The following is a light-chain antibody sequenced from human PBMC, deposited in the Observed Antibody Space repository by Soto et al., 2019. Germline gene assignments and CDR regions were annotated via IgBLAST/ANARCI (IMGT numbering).Light chain of an antibody. CDR1: QNINNW. CDR2: EAS. V-gene: IGKV1-5*03. J-gene: IGKJ1*01. CDR3: HQYNTPWT. Sequence: DIQMTQSPSTLSASVGDRVTINCRASQNINNWLAWYQQKPGQAPKLLIYEASNLEVGVPSRFSGSGSGTDFTLTISSLELDDSATYFCHQYNTPWTFGRGTNVDIK.